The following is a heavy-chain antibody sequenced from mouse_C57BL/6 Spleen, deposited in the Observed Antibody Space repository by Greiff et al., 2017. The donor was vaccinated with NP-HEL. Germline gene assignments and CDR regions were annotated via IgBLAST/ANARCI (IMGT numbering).Heavy chain of an antibody. CDR1: GFTFSSYA. Sequence: EVNVVESGEGLVKPGGSLKLSCAASGFTFSSYAMSWVRQTPEKRLEWVAYISSGGDYIYYADTVKGRFTISRDNDRNTLYLQMSSLKSEDTAMYYCTGGCYGSRYFDVWGTGTTVTVSS. CDR2: ISSGGDYI. D-gene: IGHD1-1*01. CDR3: TGGCYGSRYFDV. V-gene: IGHV5-9-1*02. J-gene: IGHJ1*03.